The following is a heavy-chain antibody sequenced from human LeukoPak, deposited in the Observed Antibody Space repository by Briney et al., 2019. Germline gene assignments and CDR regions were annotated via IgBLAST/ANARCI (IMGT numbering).Heavy chain of an antibody. Sequence: GESLKISCKGSGYSFTSYWIGWVRQMPGKGLEWMGIIYPGDSDTRYSPSFQGQVTIPADKSISTAYLQWSSLKASDTAMYYCARQQRGYYDSSGYYSYWGQGTLVTVSS. CDR2: IYPGDSDT. J-gene: IGHJ4*02. D-gene: IGHD3-22*01. V-gene: IGHV5-51*01. CDR1: GYSFTSYW. CDR3: ARQQRGYYDSSGYYSY.